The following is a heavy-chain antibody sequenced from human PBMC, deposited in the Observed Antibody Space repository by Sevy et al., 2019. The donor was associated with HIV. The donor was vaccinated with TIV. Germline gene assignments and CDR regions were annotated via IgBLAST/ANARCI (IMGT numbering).Heavy chain of an antibody. D-gene: IGHD2-2*01. J-gene: IGHJ3*02. Sequence: GGSLRLSCAASGFTFSNAWMSWVRQAPGKGLEWVGRIKSKTDGGTTDYAAPVKGRFTISRDDSKNTLYQQMNSLKTEDTAVYYCTIDLWGDCSSTSCSNLDAFDIWGQGTMVTVSS. V-gene: IGHV3-15*01. CDR3: TIDLWGDCSSTSCSNLDAFDI. CDR1: GFTFSNAW. CDR2: IKSKTDGGTT.